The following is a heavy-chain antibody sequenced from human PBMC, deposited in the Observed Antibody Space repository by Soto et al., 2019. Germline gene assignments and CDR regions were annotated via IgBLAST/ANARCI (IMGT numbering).Heavy chain of an antibody. CDR3: ARRLVGECPGGTCQGFDY. CDR2: IFWDADT. V-gene: IGHV2-5*02. CDR1: GFSLSTSGVG. D-gene: IGHD2-8*02. J-gene: IGHJ4*02. Sequence: QITLKESGPTLMKPTQTLTLTCTFSGFSLSTSGVGVGWIRQPPGKALEWLALIFWDADTRYSPSLKSRLTITKDTSKNQVVLTMANMDPVDTATYYCARRLVGECPGGTCQGFDYWGQGTLVTVSS.